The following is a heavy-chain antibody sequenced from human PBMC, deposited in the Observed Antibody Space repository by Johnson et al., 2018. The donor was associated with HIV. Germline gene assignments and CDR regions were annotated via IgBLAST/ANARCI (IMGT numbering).Heavy chain of an antibody. CDR3: ARAPNVWGGSYYGDVFDI. V-gene: IGHV3-7*05. D-gene: IGHD1-26*01. Sequence: VQLVESGGGLVQPGGSLRLSCAASGFTFSTYWMSWVRQAPGKGLAWVANIKQDGSEKYYAASVKGRFTISRDNAKNSLYLQMNSLRAEDTAVYYCARAPNVWGGSYYGDVFDIWGQGTMVAVSS. CDR2: IKQDGSEK. J-gene: IGHJ3*02. CDR1: GFTFSTYW.